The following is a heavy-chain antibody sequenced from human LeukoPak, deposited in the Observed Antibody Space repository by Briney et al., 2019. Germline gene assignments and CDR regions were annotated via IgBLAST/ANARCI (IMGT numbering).Heavy chain of an antibody. J-gene: IGHJ4*02. CDR1: GFTFDDYA. D-gene: IGHD6-19*01. CDR2: ISWNSGSI. CDR3: AKADSPGIAVAGSHDY. Sequence: GRSLRLSCAASGFTFDDYAMHWVRQAPGKGLEWASGISWNSGSIGYADSVKGRFTISRDNAKNSLYLQMNSLRAEDTALYYCAKADSPGIAVAGSHDYWGQGTLVTVSS. V-gene: IGHV3-9*01.